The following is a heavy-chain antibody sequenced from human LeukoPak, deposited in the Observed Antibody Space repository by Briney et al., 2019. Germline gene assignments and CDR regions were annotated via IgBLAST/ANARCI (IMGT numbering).Heavy chain of an antibody. Sequence: GGSLRLSCAASGFTFSSYWMSWVRQAPGKGLEWVANIKQDGSEKYYVDPVKGRFTISRDNSKNTLYLQMNSLRAEDTAVYYCAKDGHSSGPYLDSWGQGTLVTVSS. D-gene: IGHD2-15*01. CDR1: GFTFSSYW. V-gene: IGHV3-7*01. CDR2: IKQDGSEK. CDR3: AKDGHSSGPYLDS. J-gene: IGHJ4*02.